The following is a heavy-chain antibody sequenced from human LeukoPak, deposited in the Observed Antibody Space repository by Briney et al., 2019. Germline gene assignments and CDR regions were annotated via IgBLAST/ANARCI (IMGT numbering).Heavy chain of an antibody. CDR2: ISSSGSSI. D-gene: IGHD3-22*01. J-gene: IGHJ4*02. Sequence: GGSLRLSCAASGGTFSDYYMTWIRQPPGKGLEWIAYISSSGSSIYYADSVKGRFPISRENAKTSLYLQMNRLTVEATAVYYCARDTPHYSDSSGYYPVDYWGQGTLVTVSS. CDR1: GGTFSDYY. V-gene: IGHV3-11*04. CDR3: ARDTPHYSDSSGYYPVDY.